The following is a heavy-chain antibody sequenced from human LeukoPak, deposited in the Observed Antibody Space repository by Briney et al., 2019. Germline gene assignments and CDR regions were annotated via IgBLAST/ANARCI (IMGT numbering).Heavy chain of an antibody. Sequence: ASVKVSCKASGYTFTSYGISWVRQAPGQGLEWMGWISAYNGNTNYAQKLQGRVTMTTDTSTSTAYMELRRLRSDDTAVYYCARATGELLSFWFDPWGQGTLVTVSS. CDR2: ISAYNGNT. CDR3: ARATGELLSFWFDP. V-gene: IGHV1-18*01. J-gene: IGHJ5*02. CDR1: GYTFTSYG. D-gene: IGHD1-26*01.